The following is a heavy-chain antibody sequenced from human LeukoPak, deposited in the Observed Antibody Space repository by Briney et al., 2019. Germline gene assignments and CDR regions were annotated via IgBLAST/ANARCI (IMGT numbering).Heavy chain of an antibody. CDR3: ARSPLMGVPAEGWFDP. V-gene: IGHV1-69*13. J-gene: IGHJ5*02. CDR2: IIPIFGTA. Sequence: ASVKVSCKASGGTFSRYAISWVRQAPGQGLEWMGGIIPIFGTANYAQKFQGRVTITADESTSTAYMELSSLRSEDTAVYYCARSPLMGVPAEGWFDPWGQGTLVTVSS. D-gene: IGHD2-2*01. CDR1: GGTFSRYA.